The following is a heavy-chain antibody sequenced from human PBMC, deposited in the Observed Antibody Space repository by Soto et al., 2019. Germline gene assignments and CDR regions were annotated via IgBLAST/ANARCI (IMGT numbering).Heavy chain of an antibody. CDR2: IYYLGNT. Sequence: SETLSLTCTVSGCSISSTGSYWAWIRQPPGKGLEWVGSIYYLGNTYYNPSLGSRVTISVDTSKNQFSLKLSSVTAADTAVFYCAGLYPYESSGYHLDYWSQGTLVTVSS. CDR3: AGLYPYESSGYHLDY. D-gene: IGHD3-22*01. V-gene: IGHV4-39*01. CDR1: GCSISSTGSY. J-gene: IGHJ4*02.